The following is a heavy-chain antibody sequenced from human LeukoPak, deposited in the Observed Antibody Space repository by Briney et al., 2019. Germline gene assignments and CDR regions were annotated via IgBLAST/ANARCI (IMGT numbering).Heavy chain of an antibody. V-gene: IGHV5-51*01. CDR1: GYIFTSYW. D-gene: IGHD6-19*01. Sequence: PGESLKISCKGSGYIFTSYWIGWALQMPGKGLEWMGIIYPGDSDTRYSPSFQGQVTISADKSISTAYLQWSSLKASDTAMYYCARLIAVAGTGWFDPWGQGTLVTVSS. CDR3: ARLIAVAGTGWFDP. J-gene: IGHJ5*02. CDR2: IYPGDSDT.